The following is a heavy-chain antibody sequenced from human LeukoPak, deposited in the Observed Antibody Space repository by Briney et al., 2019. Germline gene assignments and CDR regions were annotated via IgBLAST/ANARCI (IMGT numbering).Heavy chain of an antibody. Sequence: PSETLSLTCTVSGGSISSGDYYWSWFRQPPGKGLVWIGYIYNSGTTYYNPSLRSRVTLSVDTSKNQFSLRLNSVAAADTAVYYCARKRYDDLYFFDYWGQGTLVTVSS. J-gene: IGHJ4*02. V-gene: IGHV4-30-4*01. CDR3: ARKRYDDLYFFDY. CDR2: IYNSGTT. D-gene: IGHD3-22*01. CDR1: GGSISSGDYY.